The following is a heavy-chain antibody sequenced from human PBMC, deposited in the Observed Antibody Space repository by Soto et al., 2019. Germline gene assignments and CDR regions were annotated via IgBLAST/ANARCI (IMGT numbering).Heavy chain of an antibody. V-gene: IGHV1-18*01. CDR2: ISGYNGNS. Sequence: QVQLVQSGAEVKKPGASVKVSCKASGYTFTSYGISWVRQAPGQELEGMGRISGYNGNSNYAQNLQGRVTMTTDTSTSTAYMELRSMRSDDTAVYYCAREDIQDIVVVVVAPEGLGYWGQGTLVIVSS. CDR3: AREDIQDIVVVVVAPEGLGY. CDR1: GYTFTSYG. J-gene: IGHJ4*02. D-gene: IGHD2-15*01.